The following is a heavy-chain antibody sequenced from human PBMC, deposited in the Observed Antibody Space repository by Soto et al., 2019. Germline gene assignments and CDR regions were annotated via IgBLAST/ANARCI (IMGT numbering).Heavy chain of an antibody. CDR2: TYYRSKWSS. Sequence: QVQLHQSGPGLVKPSQTLSLTCAISGDSVSRNGVAWNWIRQSPSRGLEWLGRTYYRSKWSSDYAVSVKSRIAINPDTSQSQFSLQLNSVTPEYTAVYYCVRGQFSAFDCWGQGTLVTVSS. CDR1: GDSVSRNGVA. CDR3: VRGQFSAFDC. J-gene: IGHJ4*02. V-gene: IGHV6-1*01.